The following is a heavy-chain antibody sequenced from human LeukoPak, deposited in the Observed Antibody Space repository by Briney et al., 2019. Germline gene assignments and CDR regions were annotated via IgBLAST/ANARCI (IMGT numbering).Heavy chain of an antibody. CDR2: ITGNSGST. V-gene: IGHV3-9*01. Sequence: WVSGITGNSGSTDYADSVRGRFTISRDNAKNSLYLQMSTLREDDTALYYCAKGNWGNAFDIWGQGTMVTVSS. D-gene: IGHD7-27*01. J-gene: IGHJ3*02. CDR3: AKGNWGNAFDI.